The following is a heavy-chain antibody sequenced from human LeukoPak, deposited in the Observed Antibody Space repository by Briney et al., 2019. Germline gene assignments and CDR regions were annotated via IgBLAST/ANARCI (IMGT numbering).Heavy chain of an antibody. J-gene: IGHJ5*02. CDR1: GGTFSNYA. CDR3: ARVYYYGSGSYYSMNWFDP. CDR2: IIPIFGIA. Sequence: GSSVKVSCKASGGTFSNYAISWVRQAPGQGLERMGRIIPIFGIANYAQKFQGRVTITADKSTSTAYMELSSLRSEDTAVYYCARVYYYGSGSYYSMNWFDPWGQGTLVTVSS. V-gene: IGHV1-69*04. D-gene: IGHD3-10*01.